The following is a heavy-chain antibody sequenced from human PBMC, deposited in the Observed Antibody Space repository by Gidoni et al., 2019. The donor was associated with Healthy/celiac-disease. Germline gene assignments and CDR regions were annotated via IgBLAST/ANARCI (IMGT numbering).Heavy chain of an antibody. V-gene: IGHV1-46*01. CDR3: ARENLYYGSGSGTGWFDP. D-gene: IGHD3-10*01. Sequence: QVQLVQSGAEVKKPGASVKVSCKASGYTFTSYYMHWVRQAPGQGLEWMGIINPSGGSTSYAQKFQGRVTMTRDTSTSTVYMELSSLRSEDTAVYYCARENLYYGSGSGTGWFDPWGQGTLVTVSS. J-gene: IGHJ5*02. CDR1: GYTFTSYY. CDR2: INPSGGST.